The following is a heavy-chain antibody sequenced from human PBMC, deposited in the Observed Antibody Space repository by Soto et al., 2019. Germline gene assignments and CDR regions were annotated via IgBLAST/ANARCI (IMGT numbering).Heavy chain of an antibody. CDR2: INPNSGGT. D-gene: IGHD2-2*01. CDR1: GYTFTGYY. Sequence: GASVKVSCEASGYTFTGYYMHWVRQAPGQGLEWIGWINPNSGGTNYAQKFQGWVTMTRDTSIDTAYMELSRLKSDDTAVYYCARAHCSSTSCYPSQDALDIWGQGTMVTVS. V-gene: IGHV1-2*04. J-gene: IGHJ3*02. CDR3: ARAHCSSTSCYPSQDALDI.